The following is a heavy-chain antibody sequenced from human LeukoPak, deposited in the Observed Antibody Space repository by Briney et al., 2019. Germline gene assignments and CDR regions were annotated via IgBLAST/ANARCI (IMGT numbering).Heavy chain of an antibody. D-gene: IGHD2-8*01. CDR1: GFTFSSHA. J-gene: IGHJ4*02. CDR2: ISDSGDYT. Sequence: GGSLRLSCAGSGFTFSSHAMSWVRQAPGQGLEWVSVISDSGDYTSYADSVRGRFTISRDNSRNTLYLQMISLKPGDTAVYYCAKDTSIGKYCTNGVCSPFDYWGQGTLVTVSS. CDR3: AKDTSIGKYCTNGVCSPFDY. V-gene: IGHV3-23*01.